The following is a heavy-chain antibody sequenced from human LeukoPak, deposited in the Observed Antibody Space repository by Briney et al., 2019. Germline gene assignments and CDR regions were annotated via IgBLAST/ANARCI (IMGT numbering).Heavy chain of an antibody. J-gene: IGHJ4*02. D-gene: IGHD4-11*01. V-gene: IGHV3-23*01. Sequence: GGSLRLSCAASGFTFGSFAMNWVRQAPGKGLEWVSAISGSGLTTYYAYSAKGRFTISRDNSKNTLYLQMNSLRAEDTAVYYCASSTVTTDFDYWGQGTLVTVSS. CDR1: GFTFGSFA. CDR2: ISGSGLTT. CDR3: ASSTVTTDFDY.